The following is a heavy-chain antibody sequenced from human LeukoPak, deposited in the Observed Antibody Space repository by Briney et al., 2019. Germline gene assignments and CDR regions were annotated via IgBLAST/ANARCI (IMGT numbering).Heavy chain of an antibody. CDR1: GGSISSGDYY. CDR2: IYYSGST. Sequence: SQTLSLTCTVSGGSISSGDYYWSWIRQPPGKGLGWLGYIYYSGSTYYNPSLKSRVTISVDTSKNQFSLKLSSVTAADTAVYYCASMYDFWSGYYYWGQGTLVTVSS. D-gene: IGHD3-3*01. CDR3: ASMYDFWSGYYY. J-gene: IGHJ4*02. V-gene: IGHV4-30-4*08.